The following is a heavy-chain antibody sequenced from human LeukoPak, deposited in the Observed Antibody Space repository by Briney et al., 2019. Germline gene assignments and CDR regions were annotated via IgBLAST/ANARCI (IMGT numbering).Heavy chain of an antibody. CDR1: GFTFSNYA. V-gene: IGHV3-23*01. CDR2: ISGSGGST. D-gene: IGHD3-3*01. CDR3: ARDRNTDFWSGYYTNYFDY. Sequence: GGSLRLSCAASGFTFSNYAMNWVRQAPGKGLEWVSTISGSGGSTYYADSVKGRFTISRDNSKNTLYLQMNSLRAEDTAVYYCARDRNTDFWSGYYTNYFDYWGQGTLVTVSS. J-gene: IGHJ4*02.